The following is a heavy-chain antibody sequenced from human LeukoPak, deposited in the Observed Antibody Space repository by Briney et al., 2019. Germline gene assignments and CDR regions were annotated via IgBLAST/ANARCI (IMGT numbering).Heavy chain of an antibody. D-gene: IGHD3-3*01. CDR2: INPNSGGT. J-gene: IGHJ5*02. CDR1: GYTFTGNF. Sequence: ASVKVSCKTSGYTFTGNFMHWVRQTPGQGLEWMGRINPNSGGTNYAQKFQGRVTMTRDTSISTAYMELNRLRSDDTAVYYCARSSLEWLGSSFDPWGQGTLVTVSS. V-gene: IGHV1-2*06. CDR3: ARSSLEWLGSSFDP.